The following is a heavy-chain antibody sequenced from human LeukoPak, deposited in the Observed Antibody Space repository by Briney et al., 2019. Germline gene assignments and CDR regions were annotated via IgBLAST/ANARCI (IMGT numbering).Heavy chain of an antibody. D-gene: IGHD6-6*01. Sequence: ASVKVSCKASGGTFSSYAISWVRQAPGQGLEWMGGIIPIFGTANYAQKFQGRVTITTDESTSTAYMELSSLRSEDTAVYYCATNSSSYPHEYYFDYWGQGTLVTVSS. CDR2: IIPIFGTA. V-gene: IGHV1-69*05. CDR3: ATNSSSYPHEYYFDY. J-gene: IGHJ4*02. CDR1: GGTFSSYA.